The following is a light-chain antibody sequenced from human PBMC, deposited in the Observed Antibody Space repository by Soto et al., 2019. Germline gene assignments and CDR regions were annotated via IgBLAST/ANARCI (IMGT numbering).Light chain of an antibody. Sequence: DIQMTQSPSTLSASVGDRVTITCRASQSISSWLAWYQQKPAKAPKLLIYKASSLESGVPSRFRGSVSGTEFTLAISSLQPDDFAPYYWQQYNSYSRTFGQGTKVEIK. CDR3: QQYNSYSRT. CDR2: KAS. CDR1: QSISSW. V-gene: IGKV1-5*03. J-gene: IGKJ1*01.